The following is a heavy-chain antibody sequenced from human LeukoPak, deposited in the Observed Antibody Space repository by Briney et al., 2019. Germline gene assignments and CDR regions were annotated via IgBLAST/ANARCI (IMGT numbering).Heavy chain of an antibody. J-gene: IGHJ4*02. V-gene: IGHV4-4*02. CDR1: GGSISSSNW. CDR2: IYHSGST. CDR3: ARDFLGGSGSYYNAWGFDY. Sequence: SETLSLTCAVSGGSISSSNWWSWVRQPPGKGLEWIGEIYHSGSTNYNPSLKSRVTISVDKSKNQFSLKLSSVTAADTAVYYCARDFLGGSGSYYNAWGFDYWGQGTLVTVSS. D-gene: IGHD3-10*01.